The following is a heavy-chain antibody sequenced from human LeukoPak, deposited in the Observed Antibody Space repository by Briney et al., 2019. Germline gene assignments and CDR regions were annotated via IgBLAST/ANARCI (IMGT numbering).Heavy chain of an antibody. CDR1: GFTFSNAW. D-gene: IGHD1-26*01. J-gene: IGHJ5*02. V-gene: IGHV3-15*04. CDR2: IESKTDGGTT. CDR3: TTLVGARGGWFDP. Sequence: PGGSLRLSCAASGFTFSNAWMSWVRQAPGKGLEWVGRIESKTDGGTTDYAAPVKGRFTISRDDSKNTLYLQMNSLKTEDTAVYYCTTLVGARGGWFDPWGQGTLVTVSS.